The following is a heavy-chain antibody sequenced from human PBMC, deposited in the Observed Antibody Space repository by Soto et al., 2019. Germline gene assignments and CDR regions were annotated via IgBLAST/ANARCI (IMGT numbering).Heavy chain of an antibody. D-gene: IGHD6-13*01. V-gene: IGHV1-24*01. CDR2: FDPEDGET. Sequence: ASVKVSCKVSGYTLTELSMHWVRQAPGKGLEWMGGFDPEDGETIYAQKFQGRVTMTADKSTDTAYMELSSLRSEDTAVYYCARSGQYSSSWPFDYWGQGTLVTVSS. CDR3: ARSGQYSSSWPFDY. J-gene: IGHJ4*02. CDR1: GYTLTELS.